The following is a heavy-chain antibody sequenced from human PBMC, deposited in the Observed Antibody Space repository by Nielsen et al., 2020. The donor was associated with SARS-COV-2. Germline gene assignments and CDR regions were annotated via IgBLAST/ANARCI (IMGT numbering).Heavy chain of an antibody. D-gene: IGHD5-24*01. J-gene: IGHJ4*02. V-gene: IGHV4-61*10. CDR3: ARGGYNIYDFDY. CDR1: SVSVSSVSYF. Sequence: SETLSLACLVASVSVSSVSYFWSWFRQPAWSGMEWIGYMIYIGTANYNPTLQSRVPLSADTSKNQFSLNLTSVTAADTAIDYCARGGYNIYDFDYWGPGTLVTVSS. CDR2: MIYIGTA.